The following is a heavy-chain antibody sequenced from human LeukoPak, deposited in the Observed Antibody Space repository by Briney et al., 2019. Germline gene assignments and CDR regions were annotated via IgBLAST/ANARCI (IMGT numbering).Heavy chain of an antibody. Sequence: QPGGSLRLSCAASGFTFRSYAMTWVRQAPGKGLEWVSSISGSGGNTYYSDSVKGRFTISRDNSKSTLYLQMNSLRAEDTAVYYCGGYYYCPIDYWGQGTLVTVSS. CDR1: GFTFRSYA. CDR3: GGYYYCPIDY. J-gene: IGHJ4*02. D-gene: IGHD3-3*01. CDR2: ISGSGGNT. V-gene: IGHV3-23*01.